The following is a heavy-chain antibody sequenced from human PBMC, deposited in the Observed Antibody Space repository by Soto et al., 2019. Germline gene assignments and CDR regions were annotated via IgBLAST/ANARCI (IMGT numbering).Heavy chain of an antibody. D-gene: IGHD3-22*01. J-gene: IGHJ4*02. CDR1: GFIFTSFG. CDR3: AAGDSSGYYGG. CDR2: ITVGTGST. V-gene: IGHV1-58*01. Sequence: SVKVSCKASGFIFTSFGVQWVRQARGQRLEWIGWITVGTGSTNYAQKFQERVTITRDMSTSTAYMELSSLRSEDTAVYYCAAGDSSGYYGGWGQGTQVTV.